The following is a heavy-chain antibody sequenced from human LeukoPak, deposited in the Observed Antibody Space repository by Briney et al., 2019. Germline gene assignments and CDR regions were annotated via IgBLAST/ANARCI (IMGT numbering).Heavy chain of an antibody. CDR2: ISPFNGNT. D-gene: IGHD5-18*01. CDR1: GYTFTGYY. V-gene: IGHV1-18*04. Sequence: ASVKVSCKASGYTFTGYYMHWVRQAPGQGLEWMGWISPFNGNTKYVQKFQGRVTMTTDTSTSTAYLELRSLRSDDTAVYYCARDRVGGYTYGGNWFDPWGPGTLVTVSS. J-gene: IGHJ5*02. CDR3: ARDRVGGYTYGGNWFDP.